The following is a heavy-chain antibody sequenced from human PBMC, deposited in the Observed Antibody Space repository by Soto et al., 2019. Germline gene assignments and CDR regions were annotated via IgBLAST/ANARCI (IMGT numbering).Heavy chain of an antibody. CDR2: IIPILGET. CDR3: ARGLGGRMDD. CDR1: GTIFSSYT. J-gene: IGHJ6*02. D-gene: IGHD3-16*01. Sequence: QVQLVQSGAEVKKPGSSVRVYCKASGTIFSSYTISWVRQAPGQGLEWMGRIIPILGETNSAQKFQGRVTLPADKSTNTAYMELNSLRLEDTALYYCARGLGGRMDDWGQGTTVTVSS. V-gene: IGHV1-69*08.